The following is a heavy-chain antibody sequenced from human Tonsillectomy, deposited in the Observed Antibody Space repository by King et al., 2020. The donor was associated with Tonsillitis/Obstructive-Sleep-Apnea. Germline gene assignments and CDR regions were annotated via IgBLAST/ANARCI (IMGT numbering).Heavy chain of an antibody. J-gene: IGHJ4*02. CDR2: INHSGST. V-gene: IGHV4-34*01. Sequence: VQLQQWGAGLLKPSETLSLTCAVYGGSFSGYYWSWIRQPPGKGLEWIGEINHSGSTNYNPSLKSRVTISVDTSNNQFSLKLSSVTAADTAVYYCARGSFVDTAMFSIGVKHYFDYWGQGTLVTVSS. CDR1: GGSFSGYY. CDR3: ARGSFVDTAMFSIGVKHYFDY. D-gene: IGHD5-18*01.